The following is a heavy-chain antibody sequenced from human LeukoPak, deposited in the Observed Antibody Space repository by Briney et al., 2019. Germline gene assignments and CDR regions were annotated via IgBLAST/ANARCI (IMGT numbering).Heavy chain of an antibody. D-gene: IGHD3-10*01. CDR3: AIDRSRCVY. Sequence: PGGSLRLSCAASGFTFSVVWMSWGRQAPGKGLEWVANIKQDGSEMYYVDSVKGRFTISRDNAKNPLYLQMNSLRAEHTAVYYCAIDRSRCVYWGQGTLVTVSS. J-gene: IGHJ4*02. CDR2: IKQDGSEM. V-gene: IGHV3-7*01. CDR1: GFTFSVVW.